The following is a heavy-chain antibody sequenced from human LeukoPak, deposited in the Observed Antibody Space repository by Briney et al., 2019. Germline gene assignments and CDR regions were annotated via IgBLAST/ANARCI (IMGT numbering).Heavy chain of an antibody. V-gene: IGHV3-23*01. CDR3: AKDDYDILTGYSNHYYYGMDV. CDR2: ISGSGGST. CDR1: GFTFTNAW. J-gene: IGHJ6*02. D-gene: IGHD3-9*01. Sequence: PGGSLRLSCVASGFTFTNAWMSWVRQAPGKGLEWVSAISGSGGSTYYADSVKGRFTISRDNSKNTLYLQMNSLRAEDTAVYYCAKDDYDILTGYSNHYYYGMDVWGQGTTVTVSS.